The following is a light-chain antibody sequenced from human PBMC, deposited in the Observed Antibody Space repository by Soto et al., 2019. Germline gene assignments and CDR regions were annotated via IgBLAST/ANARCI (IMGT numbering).Light chain of an antibody. V-gene: IGKV3-20*01. Sequence: EMVLTQSPGTLSLSPGERATLSCRASQSVGSTYLAWYQQKPGQAPKLLIYGVSSRATGIPDRFSGSGSGTAFTLTISRLEPEDFAVYYCQQYATSPLPFGPGTKVDI. CDR2: GVS. CDR3: QQYATSPLP. CDR1: QSVGSTY. J-gene: IGKJ3*01.